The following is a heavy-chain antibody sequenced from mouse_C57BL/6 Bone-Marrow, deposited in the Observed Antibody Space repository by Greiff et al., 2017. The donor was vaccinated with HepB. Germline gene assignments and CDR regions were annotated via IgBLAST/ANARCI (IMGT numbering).Heavy chain of an antibody. D-gene: IGHD1-1*01. CDR3: ARYYYGYYFDY. J-gene: IGHJ2*01. V-gene: IGHV1-85*01. CDR1: GYTFTSYD. Sequence: QVQLKQSGPELVKPGASVKLSCKASGYTFTSYDINWVKQRPGQGLEWIGWIYPRDGSTKYNEKFKGKATLTVYTSSSTAYMELHSLTSEDSAVYFCARYYYGYYFDYWGQGTTLTVSS. CDR2: IYPRDGST.